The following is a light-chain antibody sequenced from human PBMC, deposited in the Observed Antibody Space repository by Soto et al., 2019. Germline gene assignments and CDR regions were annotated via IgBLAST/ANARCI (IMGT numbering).Light chain of an antibody. CDR2: DAS. Sequence: QSALTQPASVSGSPGQSITISCTGTSSDVGGYNYVSWYQQHPGKAPKLMIYDASNRPSGVSNRLSGSKSGNTASLTISGLQAEDEADYYCSSYTSSSTVVFGGGTKLTVL. CDR1: SSDVGGYNY. J-gene: IGLJ2*01. V-gene: IGLV2-14*01. CDR3: SSYTSSSTVV.